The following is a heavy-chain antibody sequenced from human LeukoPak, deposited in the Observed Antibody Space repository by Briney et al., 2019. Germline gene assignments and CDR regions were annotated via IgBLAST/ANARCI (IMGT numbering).Heavy chain of an antibody. Sequence: GGSLRLSCSVSGFTFSSYAMHWVRQAPGKGLEYVSAISGSGGSTYYADSVKGRFTISRDNSKNTLYLQMSSLRPEDTALYYCVKWRGYSGTYGDYWGQGTLVTVSS. D-gene: IGHD1-26*01. CDR1: GFTFSSYA. CDR3: VKWRGYSGTYGDY. CDR2: ISGSGGST. V-gene: IGHV3-64D*06. J-gene: IGHJ4*02.